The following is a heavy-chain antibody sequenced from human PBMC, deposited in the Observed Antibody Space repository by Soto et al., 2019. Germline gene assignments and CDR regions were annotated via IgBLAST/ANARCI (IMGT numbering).Heavy chain of an antibody. D-gene: IGHD2-21*02. Sequence: ASVKVSCKASGYTFTSYAINWVRQATGQGLEWMGWMNPNSGNTGYAQKLQGRVTMTTDTSTSTAYMELRSLRSDDTAVYYCATHYCGGDCYSAYFDYWGQGTLVTVSS. J-gene: IGHJ4*02. V-gene: IGHV1-8*01. CDR3: ATHYCGGDCYSAYFDY. CDR2: MNPNSGNT. CDR1: GYTFTSYA.